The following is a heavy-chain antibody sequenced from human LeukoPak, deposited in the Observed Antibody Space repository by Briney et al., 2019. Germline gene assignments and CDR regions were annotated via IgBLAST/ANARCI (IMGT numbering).Heavy chain of an antibody. CDR2: MNPNSGYT. Sequence: ASVKVSCKASGYTFTSYDINGVRQDTGPGMEWMGWMNPNSGYTGYAQKFQGRVTMTRSASISTAYMELSSLRSEDTAVYYCASARGYDSSGSFDYWGQGTQVTVSS. CDR1: GYTFTSYD. CDR3: ASARGYDSSGSFDY. V-gene: IGHV1-8*01. J-gene: IGHJ4*02. D-gene: IGHD3-22*01.